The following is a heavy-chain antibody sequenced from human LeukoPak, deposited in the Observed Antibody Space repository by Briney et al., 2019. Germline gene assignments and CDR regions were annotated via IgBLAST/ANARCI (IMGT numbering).Heavy chain of an antibody. CDR1: GFTFGSYA. D-gene: IGHD1-26*01. Sequence: PGRSLRLSCAASGFTFGSYAMHWVRQAPGKGLEWVAVISYDGSNKYYADSVKGRFTISRDNSKNTLYLQMNSLRAEDTAVYYCARDRSPPIVGATTGDFDYWGQGTPVTVSS. CDR3: ARDRSPPIVGATTGDFDY. J-gene: IGHJ4*02. CDR2: ISYDGSNK. V-gene: IGHV3-30-3*01.